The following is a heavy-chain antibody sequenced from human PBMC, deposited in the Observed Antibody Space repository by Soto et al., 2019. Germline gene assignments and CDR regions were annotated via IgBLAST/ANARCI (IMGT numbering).Heavy chain of an antibody. V-gene: IGHV4-30-2*01. D-gene: IGHD7-27*01. CDR1: GGSIRSGGYS. J-gene: IGHJ5*02. CDR3: ARVPGP. Sequence: SETLSLTCAVSGGSIRSGGYSWSWIRQPPGKGLEWIGYIYHSGSTYYNPSLKSRVTISVDRSKNQFSLKLSSVTAADTAVYYCARVPGPWGQGALVTVSS. CDR2: IYHSGST.